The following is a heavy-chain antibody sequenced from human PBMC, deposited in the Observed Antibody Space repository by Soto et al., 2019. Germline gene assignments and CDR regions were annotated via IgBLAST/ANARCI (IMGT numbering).Heavy chain of an antibody. CDR2: IIPIFGTA. J-gene: IGHJ5*02. V-gene: IGHV1-69*13. CDR1: GGTFSSYA. Sequence: SVNVSCNASGGTFSSYAITWVRQAPGQGLEWMGGIIPIFGTANDAQKFQGRVTIIADEYTSTAYMELSSLRSEDTAVYYCAMHYYDSTGHPKNWFDPWGQGTLVTVSS. D-gene: IGHD3-22*01. CDR3: AMHYYDSTGHPKNWFDP.